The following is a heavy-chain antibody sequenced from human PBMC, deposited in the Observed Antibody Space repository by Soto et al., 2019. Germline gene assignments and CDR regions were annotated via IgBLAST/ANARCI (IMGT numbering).Heavy chain of an antibody. CDR3: AHYFYGSAVDP. CDR1: GCSLSTSGEL. Sequence: QITLKESGPTLVKPTQTLTLTCTFSGCSLSTSGELVGWIRQPPGKALEWLALTYWDDAKRSSPSLKSRLTITKDTSKNQVVLTMTNMEPVDTATYYFAHYFYGSAVDPWGQGTLVTVSS. J-gene: IGHJ5*02. V-gene: IGHV2-5*02. CDR2: TYWDDAK. D-gene: IGHD3-10*01.